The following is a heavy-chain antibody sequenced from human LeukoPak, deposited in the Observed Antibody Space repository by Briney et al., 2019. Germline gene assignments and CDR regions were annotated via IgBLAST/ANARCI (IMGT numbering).Heavy chain of an antibody. CDR2: ISSTSSYI. CDR1: GFTFSSYS. J-gene: IGHJ6*02. V-gene: IGHV3-21*01. D-gene: IGHD6-13*01. Sequence: PGGSLRLSCAASGFTFSSYSMNWVRQAPGKGLEWVSFISSTSSYIYYAESVKGRFTTSRDNAKNSLFLQMNSLRAEDTAVYYCARDAGAGTYYYGMDVWGQGTTVTVSS. CDR3: ARDAGAGTYYYGMDV.